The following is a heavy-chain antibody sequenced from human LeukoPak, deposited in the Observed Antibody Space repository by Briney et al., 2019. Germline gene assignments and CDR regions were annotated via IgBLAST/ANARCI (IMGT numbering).Heavy chain of an antibody. Sequence: GSLRLSSAASGFAFKLYAMSWVRQSPGKGVQCLLTLYAIGINTYYADSVRGRFTISRDNSKNTLYLQLNSLRAEDTAIYYCAKPISGGLAVSGDWFDPWGQGTLVTVSS. V-gene: IGHV3-23*01. CDR3: AKPISGGLAVSGDWFDP. D-gene: IGHD6-19*01. CDR2: LYAIGINT. CDR1: GFAFKLYA. J-gene: IGHJ5*02.